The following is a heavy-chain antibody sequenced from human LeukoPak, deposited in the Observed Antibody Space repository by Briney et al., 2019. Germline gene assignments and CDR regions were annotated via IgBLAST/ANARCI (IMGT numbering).Heavy chain of an antibody. Sequence: GGSLRLSCAASGFTFSSYAMSWVRQAPGKGLEWVSAISGSGGSTYYADSVKGRFTISRDNSKNTLYLQMNSLRAEDTAVYYCAKDRGYSGHDYPAWYFDLWGRGTLVTVSS. J-gene: IGHJ2*01. CDR1: GFTFSSYA. V-gene: IGHV3-23*01. CDR3: AKDRGYSGHDYPAWYFDL. D-gene: IGHD5-12*01. CDR2: ISGSGGST.